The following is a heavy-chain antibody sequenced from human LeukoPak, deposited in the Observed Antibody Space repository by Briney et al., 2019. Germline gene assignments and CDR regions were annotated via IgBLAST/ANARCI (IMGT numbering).Heavy chain of an antibody. J-gene: IGHJ4*02. D-gene: IGHD3-22*01. CDR2: IYCSGST. Sequence: SETLSLTCTVSGGSISSYYWSWIRQPPGKGLEWIGYIYCSGSTNYNPSLKSRVTISVDTSKNQFSLKLSSVTAADTAVYYCARDRNSGYFDYWGQGTLVTVSS. CDR3: ARDRNSGYFDY. V-gene: IGHV4-59*01. CDR1: GGSISSYY.